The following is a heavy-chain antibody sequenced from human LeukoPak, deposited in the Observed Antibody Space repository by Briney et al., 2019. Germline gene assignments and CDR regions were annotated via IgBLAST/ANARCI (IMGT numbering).Heavy chain of an antibody. D-gene: IGHD2/OR15-2a*01. J-gene: IGHJ5*01. V-gene: IGHV3-48*03. Sequence: HPGGSLRLSCAASGFTFSSFEMIWVRQAPGKGLEWVSYISSSGSTIYYADSVKGRFTISRDNAKNSLYVQMNSLSAEDTAVYYCATYLYATSAFDSWGQGTLVTVSS. CDR2: ISSSGSTI. CDR1: GFTFSSFE. CDR3: ATYLYATSAFDS.